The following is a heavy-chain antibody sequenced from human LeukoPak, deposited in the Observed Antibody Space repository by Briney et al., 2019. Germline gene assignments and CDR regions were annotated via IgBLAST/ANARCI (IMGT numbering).Heavy chain of an antibody. CDR3: ARETVGATGFDY. D-gene: IGHD1-26*01. V-gene: IGHV4-59*01. CDR2: IYYSGST. Sequence: SETLSLTCTVSGGSISSYYWSWIRQPPGKGLEWIGYIYYSGSTNYNPSLKSRVTISVDTSKNQFPLKLSSVTAADTAVYYCARETVGATGFDYWGQGTLVTVSS. CDR1: GGSISSYY. J-gene: IGHJ4*02.